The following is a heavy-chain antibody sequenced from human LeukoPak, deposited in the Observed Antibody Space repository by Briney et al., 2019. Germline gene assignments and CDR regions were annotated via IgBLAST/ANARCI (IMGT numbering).Heavy chain of an antibody. J-gene: IGHJ3*02. V-gene: IGHV3-74*01. Sequence: PGGSLRLPCAASGFTFSSYWMHWVRQAPGKGLVWVSRINSDGSSTSYADSVKGRFTISRDNAKNSLYLQMNSLRAEDTAVYYCARDTPPNYDFWSGYSFPGAFDIWGQGTMVTVSS. CDR3: ARDTPPNYDFWSGYSFPGAFDI. D-gene: IGHD3-3*01. CDR2: INSDGSST. CDR1: GFTFSSYW.